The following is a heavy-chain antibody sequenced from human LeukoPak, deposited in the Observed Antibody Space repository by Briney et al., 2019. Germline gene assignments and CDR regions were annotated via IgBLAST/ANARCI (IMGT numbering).Heavy chain of an antibody. Sequence: ASVKVSCKASGYTFTDYFMQWVRQAPGQGLEWMGWINTDTGNPTYAQGFTGRFVFSLDTSVSTAYLQISSLKAEDTAVYYCARGYCSGGSCPTFIDYWGQGTLVTVSS. D-gene: IGHD2-15*01. CDR3: ARGYCSGGSCPTFIDY. V-gene: IGHV7-4-1*02. CDR1: GYTFTDYF. J-gene: IGHJ4*02. CDR2: INTDTGNP.